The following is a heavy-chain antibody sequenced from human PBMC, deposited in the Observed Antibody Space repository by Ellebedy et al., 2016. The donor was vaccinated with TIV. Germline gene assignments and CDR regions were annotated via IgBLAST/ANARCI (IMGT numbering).Heavy chain of an antibody. J-gene: IGHJ4*02. V-gene: IGHV4-4*09. CDR1: GGSISTYY. CDR3: SRLPMVRGGGWGYYFDY. Sequence: PGGSLRLSCTVSGGSISTYYWSWIRQPPGKGLEWLGYIYDSGSTNYNPSLKSRVTISVDTSKNQFSLKFSSVTAADTAVYYCSRLPMVRGGGWGYYFDYWGRGTLVTVSS. D-gene: IGHD3-10*01. CDR2: IYDSGST.